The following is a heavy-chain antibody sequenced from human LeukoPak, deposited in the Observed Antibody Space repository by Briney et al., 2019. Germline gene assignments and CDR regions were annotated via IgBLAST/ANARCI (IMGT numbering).Heavy chain of an antibody. Sequence: SSETLSLTCTVSGGSISSYYWSWLRQPPGKGLEWIGYIYYSGSTNYNPSLKSRVTISVDTSKNQFSLKLSSVTAADTAVYYCASRTMVRGVNAFDIWGQRTMVTVSS. CDR1: GGSISSYY. CDR2: IYYSGST. V-gene: IGHV4-59*01. J-gene: IGHJ3*02. CDR3: ASRTMVRGVNAFDI. D-gene: IGHD3-10*01.